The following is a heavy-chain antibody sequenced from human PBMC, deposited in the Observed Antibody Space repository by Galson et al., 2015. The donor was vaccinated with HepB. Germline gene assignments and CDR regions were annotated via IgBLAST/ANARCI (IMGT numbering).Heavy chain of an antibody. CDR1: GFTFSNYA. CDR2: ISGGGVTT. CDR3: ASTHLYDISDFHPRYYFDC. Sequence: SLRLSCAASGFTFSNYAMSWVRQTPGKGLQWVSTISGGGVTTYYADSVKGRFTISRDNSKSTLYLQMNSLRAEDTAVYYCASTHLYDISDFHPRYYFDCWGQGALVTVSS. J-gene: IGHJ4*02. V-gene: IGHV3-23*01. D-gene: IGHD3-22*01.